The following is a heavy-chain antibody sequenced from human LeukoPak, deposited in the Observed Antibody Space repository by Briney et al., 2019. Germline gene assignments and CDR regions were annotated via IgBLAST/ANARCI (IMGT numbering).Heavy chain of an antibody. D-gene: IGHD3-10*01. Sequence: GGSLRLSCAASGLTFSSYPMTWVRQAPGKGLEWVSAIGGGGGSTHYADSVKGRFTISRDNSKNTLYLQMNSLRAEDTAVYFCAKGAYFSGSYGFAFDYWGQGTLVTVSS. CDR3: AKGAYFSGSYGFAFDY. V-gene: IGHV3-23*01. CDR1: GLTFSSYP. J-gene: IGHJ4*02. CDR2: IGGGGGST.